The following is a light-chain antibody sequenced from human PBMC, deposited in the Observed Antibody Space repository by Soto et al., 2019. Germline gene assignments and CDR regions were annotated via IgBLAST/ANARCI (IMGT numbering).Light chain of an antibody. CDR3: QSADSSGTHVX. J-gene: IGLJ2*01. V-gene: IGLV3-25*03. Sequence: SYELTQPPSVSVSPGQTARITCSGDALPKQYAYWYQQKPGQAPVLVIYKDSERPSGIPERFSGSSSGTTVTLTISGVQAEDEADYYCQSADSSGTHVXFGGGXKLTVL. CDR2: KDS. CDR1: ALPKQY.